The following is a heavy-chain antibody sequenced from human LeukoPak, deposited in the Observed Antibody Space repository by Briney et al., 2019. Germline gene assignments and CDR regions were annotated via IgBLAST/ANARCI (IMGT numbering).Heavy chain of an antibody. CDR1: GYSFTDYW. D-gene: IGHD2-15*01. V-gene: IGHV5-51*01. J-gene: IGHJ4*02. CDR3: ARGINSYYFDY. Sequence: GESLKISCQGSGYSFTDYWVGWVRQVPGKGLEWMGIIYPGDSDTKYSPSFQGQVTISADKSISTAYLQWSSLKASDTAMYYCARGINSYYFDYWGQGTLVTVSS. CDR2: IYPGDSDT.